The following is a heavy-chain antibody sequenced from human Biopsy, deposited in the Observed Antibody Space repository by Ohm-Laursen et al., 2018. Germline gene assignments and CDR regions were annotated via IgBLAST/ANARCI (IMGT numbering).Heavy chain of an antibody. V-gene: IGHV1-2*02. CDR3: ARDIMNRIAGLVARSDVFDV. CDR1: GYAVNDYF. J-gene: IGHJ3*01. Sequence: SSVKVSCKGSGYAVNDYFLHWLRQAPGQGPELMGWISPNSGGTHYAQKFQGRVTMTTDTSTSTVYLELRRLISDDTAVYYCARDIMNRIAGLVARSDVFDVWGQGTLVTVSS. D-gene: IGHD3-16*01. CDR2: ISPNSGGT.